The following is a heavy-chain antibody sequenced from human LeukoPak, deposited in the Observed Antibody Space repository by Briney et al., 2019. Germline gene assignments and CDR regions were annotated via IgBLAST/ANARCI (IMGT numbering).Heavy chain of an antibody. J-gene: IGHJ3*01. CDR3: ATRGGLTPNTLAM. CDR1: GYNFSVYY. V-gene: IGHV1-2*02. D-gene: IGHD2-15*01. CDR2: MDPNSGDT. Sequence: GASVKVSCKGSGYNFSVYYMHWVRQAPGQGLEWMGWMDPNSGDTIYAPKFQGRVSMTRDTSITTAYMELSSLTFDDSAMYYCATRGGLTPNTLAMWGQGTMVTVSS.